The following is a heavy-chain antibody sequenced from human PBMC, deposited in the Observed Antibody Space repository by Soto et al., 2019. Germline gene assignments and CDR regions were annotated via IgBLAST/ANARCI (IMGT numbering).Heavy chain of an antibody. CDR1: GYTFTSYD. CDR3: ARGRWYDFWSGYSNDAFDI. D-gene: IGHD3-3*01. Sequence: ASVKVSCKASGYTFTSYDINWVRQATGQGLEWMGWMNPNSGNTGYAQKFQGRVTMTRNTPISTAYMELSSLRSEDTAVYYCARGRWYDFWSGYSNDAFDIWGQGTMVTVSS. V-gene: IGHV1-8*01. J-gene: IGHJ3*02. CDR2: MNPNSGNT.